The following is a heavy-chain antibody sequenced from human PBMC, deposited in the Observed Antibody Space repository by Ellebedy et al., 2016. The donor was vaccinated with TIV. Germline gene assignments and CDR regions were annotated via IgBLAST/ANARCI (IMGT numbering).Heavy chain of an antibody. CDR1: GGSFSSFA. J-gene: IGHJ2*01. Sequence: ASVKVSCXASGGSFSSFAISWVRQAPGQGLEWMGGTIPIFDTPNYAQSFQGRLTITADESTSTAYMELNSLTSDDTAIYYCAHDYGDLWGRGTLITASS. CDR3: AHDYGDL. V-gene: IGHV1-69*13. D-gene: IGHD4-17*01. CDR2: TIPIFDTP.